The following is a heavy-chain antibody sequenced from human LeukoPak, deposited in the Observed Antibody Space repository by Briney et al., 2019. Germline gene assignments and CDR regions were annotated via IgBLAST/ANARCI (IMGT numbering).Heavy chain of an antibody. V-gene: IGHV4-34*01. CDR2: INHSGST. D-gene: IGHD1-1*01. J-gene: IGHJ4*02. CDR3: ARLRLDDPYYFDY. Sequence: SETLSLTCAVYGGSFSGYYWSWIRQPPGKGLEWIGEINHSGSTNYNPSLKSRVTISVDTSKNQFSLKLSSVTAADTAVYYCARLRLDDPYYFDYWGQGTLVTVSS. CDR1: GGSFSGYY.